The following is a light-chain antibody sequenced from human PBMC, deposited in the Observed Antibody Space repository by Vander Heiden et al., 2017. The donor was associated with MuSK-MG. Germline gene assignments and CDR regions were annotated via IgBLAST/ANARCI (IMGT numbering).Light chain of an antibody. J-gene: IGKJ4*01. CDR1: QDISTS. CDR3: QQLNHYQLLS. V-gene: IGKV1D-13*01. Sequence: AIQLTQSPSSLSASVGDRVTITCRASQDISTSLAWYQQKPGKAPKLLIYAASTLQRGVPSRFSGSGYGTEFTLTVSSLQPEDFAAYFCQQLNHYQLLSFGGGTKVEIK. CDR2: AAS.